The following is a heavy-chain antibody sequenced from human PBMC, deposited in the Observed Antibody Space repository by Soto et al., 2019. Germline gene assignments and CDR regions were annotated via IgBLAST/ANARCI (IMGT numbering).Heavy chain of an antibody. CDR1: GGSFHNFY. D-gene: IGHD3-16*01. CDR3: ARGVDYYATSRYLNFDS. CDR2: VHYSGST. V-gene: IGHV4-59*01. J-gene: IGHJ4*02. Sequence: SETLSLTCNLSGGSFHNFYWLWIRQPPGKGLEWVGHVHYSGSTNYSPSLNSRATISLATSKSQLSLKLPAVTAAETAMYFCARGVDYYATSRYLNFDSWGQGIPVTVSS.